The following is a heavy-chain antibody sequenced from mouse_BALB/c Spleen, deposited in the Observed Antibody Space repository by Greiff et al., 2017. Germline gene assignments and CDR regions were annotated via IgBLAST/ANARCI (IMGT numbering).Heavy chain of an antibody. Sequence: QVQLQQSGAELAKPGASVKMSCKASGYTFTSYWMHWVKQRPGQGLEWIGYINPSTGYTEYNQKFKDKATLTADKSSSTAYMQLSSLTSEDSAVYYSARRVSYYAMDYWGQGTSVTVSA. V-gene: IGHV1-7*01. CDR3: ARRVSYYAMDY. J-gene: IGHJ4*01. CDR1: GYTFTSYW. CDR2: INPSTGYT.